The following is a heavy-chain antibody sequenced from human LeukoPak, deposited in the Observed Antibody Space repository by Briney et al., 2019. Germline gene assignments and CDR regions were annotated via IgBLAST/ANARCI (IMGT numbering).Heavy chain of an antibody. Sequence: ASVKVSCKAFGYTFTDYHMHWVRQAPGQGLEWMGWINPNSGDTNYAQRFQGRVTMTRDTTISTAYMELSRLRSDDTAVFYCATLMAHLDYWGQGTLVTVSS. V-gene: IGHV1-2*02. D-gene: IGHD2-8*01. CDR2: INPNSGDT. CDR3: ATLMAHLDY. CDR1: GYTFTDYH. J-gene: IGHJ4*02.